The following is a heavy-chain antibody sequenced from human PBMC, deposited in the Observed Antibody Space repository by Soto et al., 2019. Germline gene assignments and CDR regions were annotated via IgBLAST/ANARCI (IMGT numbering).Heavy chain of an antibody. CDR3: AKVFYYYDSSGYYYFDY. D-gene: IGHD3-22*01. V-gene: IGHV3-23*01. Sequence: GGSLRLSCAASGFTFSSYAVSWVRQAPGKGPEWISSISGSGSTIYYADSVKGRFTISRDNSKNTLYLQMSSLRAEDTAVYYCAKVFYYYDSSGYYYFDYWGQRPLVTVSS. J-gene: IGHJ4*02. CDR1: GFTFSSYA. CDR2: ISGSGSTI.